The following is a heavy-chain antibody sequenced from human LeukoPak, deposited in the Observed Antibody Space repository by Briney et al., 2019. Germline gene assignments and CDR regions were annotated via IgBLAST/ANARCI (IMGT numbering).Heavy chain of an antibody. CDR1: GGTFGSYA. D-gene: IGHD3-10*01. CDR3: VRDGEGVAISVNYWFAP. Sequence: SVKVSCKASGGTFGSYAISWVRQAPGQGLEWMGGIIPIFGTANYAQKFQGRVTITADESTSTAYMELRSLTSEDTAVYYCVRDGEGVAISVNYWFAPWGQGTLVTVSS. J-gene: IGHJ5*02. V-gene: IGHV1-69*13. CDR2: IIPIFGTA.